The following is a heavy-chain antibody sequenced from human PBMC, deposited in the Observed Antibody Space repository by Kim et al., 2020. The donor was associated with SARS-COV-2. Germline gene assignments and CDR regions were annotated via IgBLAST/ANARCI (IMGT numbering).Heavy chain of an antibody. CDR1: GGSFSGYY. V-gene: IGHV4-34*01. D-gene: IGHD6-6*01. CDR2: INHSGST. J-gene: IGHJ4*02. CDR3: ARGGIAARSRFGY. Sequence: SETLSLTCAVYGGSFSGYYWSWIRQPPGKGLEWIGEINHSGSTNYNPSLKSRVTISVDTSKNQFSLKLSSVTAADTAVYYCARGGIAARSRFGYWGQGT.